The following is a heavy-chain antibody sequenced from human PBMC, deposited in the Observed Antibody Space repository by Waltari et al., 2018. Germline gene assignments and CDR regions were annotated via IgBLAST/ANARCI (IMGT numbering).Heavy chain of an antibody. CDR2: ITGSGTGT. Sequence: EVQLLESGGGLVQPGGSLSLSCAASGFTFSSSALSWVRQVPGKGLEWVSVITGSGTGTYYTQSVKGRFTISRDNSKNTIYLQLYSLRAEDTALYYCAKDTAVASVNYFDYWGQGTLVTVSS. J-gene: IGHJ4*02. CDR1: GFTFSSSA. V-gene: IGHV3-23*01. CDR3: AKDTAVASVNYFDY.